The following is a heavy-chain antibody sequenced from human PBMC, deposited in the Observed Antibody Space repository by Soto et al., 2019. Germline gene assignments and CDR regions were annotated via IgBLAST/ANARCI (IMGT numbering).Heavy chain of an antibody. CDR1: GFTFSSYE. CDR2: ISSSGSTI. V-gene: IGHV3-48*03. D-gene: IGHD3-22*01. Sequence: EVQLVESGGGLVQPGGSLRLSCAASGFTFSSYEMNWVRQAPGKGLEWVSYISSSGSTIYYADSVKGRFTISRDNAKNSLYLQMNSLSAEATAGYYCARDSYSYSSEGWGQGTLVTVSS. J-gene: IGHJ4*02. CDR3: ARDSYSYSSEG.